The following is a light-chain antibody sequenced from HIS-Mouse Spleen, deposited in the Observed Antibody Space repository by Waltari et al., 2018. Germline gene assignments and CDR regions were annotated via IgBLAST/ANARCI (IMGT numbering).Light chain of an antibody. CDR3: QQLNSCHPT. V-gene: IGKV1-9*01. CDR1: QGISSY. J-gene: IGKJ1*01. Sequence: DIQLTQSPSFLSASVRDRVTITSLASQGISSYLAWYQQKPGKAPTLLIYAASTLQSGVPSRCIGSGSATAFTLTTSSLQHEDFATYYCQQLNSCHPTFGQGTKVEIK. CDR2: AAS.